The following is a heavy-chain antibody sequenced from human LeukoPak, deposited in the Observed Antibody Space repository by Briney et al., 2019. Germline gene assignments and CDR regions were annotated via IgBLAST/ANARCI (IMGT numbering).Heavy chain of an antibody. V-gene: IGHV4-59*08. Sequence: NPSETLSLTCTVSAGSIRTYYWSWIRQSPGKGLEWIGYVDYTGSTIYNPSVKSRVTISVDRSRNQFFLRLKSVTAADTAVYYCARQGFTGAWSYWLDYWGQGILVTVS. CDR3: ARQGFTGAWSYWLDY. CDR1: AGSIRTYY. D-gene: IGHD6-19*01. CDR2: VDYTGST. J-gene: IGHJ4*02.